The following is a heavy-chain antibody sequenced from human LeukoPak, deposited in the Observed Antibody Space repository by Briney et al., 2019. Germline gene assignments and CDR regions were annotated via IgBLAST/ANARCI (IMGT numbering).Heavy chain of an antibody. CDR3: TTRVGELFSDYYFGVDV. D-gene: IGHD3-10*01. Sequence: GGSLRLSCAASGFTFSSYEMNWVRQASGKGLEWVGLIKSKANNYATAYAASVKGRFTISRDDSKNTAYLQMNSLKTEDTAVYYCTTRVGELFSDYYFGVDVWGQGTTVTVSS. V-gene: IGHV3-73*01. CDR2: IKSKANNYAT. CDR1: GFTFSSYE. J-gene: IGHJ6*02.